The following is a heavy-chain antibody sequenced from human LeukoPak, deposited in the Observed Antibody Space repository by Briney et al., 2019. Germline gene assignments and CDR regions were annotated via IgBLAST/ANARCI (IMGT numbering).Heavy chain of an antibody. CDR1: GDSVSSNSVT. CDR3: ARRLTQYDCFDP. CDR2: TYYRSTWYN. V-gene: IGHV6-1*01. Sequence: SQTLSLTCAISGDSVSSNSVTWNWIRQSPSRGLEWLGRTYYRSTWYNDYAVSVRGRVTVNPDTSKNQFSLHLNSVTPEDTAVYCCARRLTQYDCFDPWGQGILVTVSS. D-gene: IGHD2-2*01. J-gene: IGHJ5*02.